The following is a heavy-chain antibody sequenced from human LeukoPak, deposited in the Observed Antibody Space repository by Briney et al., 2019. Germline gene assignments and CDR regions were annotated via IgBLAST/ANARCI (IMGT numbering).Heavy chain of an antibody. V-gene: IGHV3-21*04. CDR3: AKGSADGYDSSGYYFDY. CDR1: GFTFSSYS. D-gene: IGHD3-22*01. J-gene: IGHJ4*02. Sequence: GGSLRLSCAASGFTFSSYSMNWVRQAPGKGLEWVSSISSSSSYIYYADSVKGRFTISRDNAKNSLYLQMNSLRAEDMALYYCAKGSADGYDSSGYYFDYWGQGTLVTVSS. CDR2: ISSSSSYI.